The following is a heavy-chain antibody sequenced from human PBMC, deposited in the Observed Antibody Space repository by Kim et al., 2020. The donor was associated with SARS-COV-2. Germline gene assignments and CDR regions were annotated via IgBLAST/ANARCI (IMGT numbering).Heavy chain of an antibody. CDR1: GGSISSYY. CDR3: ARERGVNGFDY. Sequence: SETLSLTCSVPGGSISSYYWSWIRQPPGKGLEWIGHIYYSGSTNYNPSLKSRVTILVDTSKNQFSLKLNSVIAADTAVCYCARERGVNGFDYWGQGTLVTVAS. CDR2: IYYSGST. V-gene: IGHV4-59*01. D-gene: IGHD2-8*01. J-gene: IGHJ4*02.